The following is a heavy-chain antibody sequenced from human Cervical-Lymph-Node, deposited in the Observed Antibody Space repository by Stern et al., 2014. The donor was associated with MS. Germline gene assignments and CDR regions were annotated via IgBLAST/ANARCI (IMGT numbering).Heavy chain of an antibody. CDR2: IVPILEKS. CDR3: AREHHGGNFAA. V-gene: IGHV1-69*01. CDR1: GATFSTNG. D-gene: IGHD4-23*01. Sequence: VQLVESGAEVKKPGSSVKVSCTVSGATFSTNGISWVRQGPGPGLEWMGAIVPILEKSNYAQKFRGRVSITADESTNTAYMELTSLTSEDTGVYYCAREHHGGNFAAWGQGTLVTVSS. J-gene: IGHJ5*02.